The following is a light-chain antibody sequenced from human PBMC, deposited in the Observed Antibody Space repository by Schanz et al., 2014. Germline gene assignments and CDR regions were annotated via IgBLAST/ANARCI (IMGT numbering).Light chain of an antibody. V-gene: IGLV2-8*01. CDR1: SNDIGRYDF. CDR2: AVN. J-gene: IGLJ3*02. CDR3: SSYAGNINWV. Sequence: QSALTQPPSASGSLGQSVTISCTGTSNDIGRYDFVSWYQQHPGKAPKLMIYAVNKRPSGVPDRFSGSKSGNTASLTVSGLQAEDEADYHCSSYAGNINWVFGGGTKVTVL.